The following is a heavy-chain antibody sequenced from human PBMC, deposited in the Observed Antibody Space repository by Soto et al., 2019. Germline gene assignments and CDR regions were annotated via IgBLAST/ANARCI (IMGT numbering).Heavy chain of an antibody. CDR2: INHSGTT. Sequence: XERLALPFGVYGGSFSGYHWNWIRQSPGQGLEWIGEINHSGTTKYNPSLESRINLSVDTSKKQFSLKMFSVTAADTAIYYCARGWRFDSWGQGTQVTVSS. CDR3: ARGWRFDS. D-gene: IGHD1-1*01. J-gene: IGHJ5*01. V-gene: IGHV4-34*01. CDR1: GGSFSGYH.